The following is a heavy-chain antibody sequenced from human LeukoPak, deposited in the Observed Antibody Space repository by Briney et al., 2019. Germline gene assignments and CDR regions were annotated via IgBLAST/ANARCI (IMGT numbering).Heavy chain of an antibody. CDR3: ARSSWWSYFDY. D-gene: IGHD6-13*01. Sequence: PSETLSLTCTVSGGSISSYYWSWIRQPPGKGLEWIGYIYYSGSTNYNPPLKSRVTISVDTSKNQFSLKLSSVTAADTAVYYCARSSWWSYFDYWGQGTLVTVSS. CDR2: IYYSGST. CDR1: GGSISSYY. V-gene: IGHV4-59*12. J-gene: IGHJ4*02.